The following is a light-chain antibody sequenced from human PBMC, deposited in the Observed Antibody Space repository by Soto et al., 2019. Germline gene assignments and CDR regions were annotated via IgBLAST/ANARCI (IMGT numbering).Light chain of an antibody. CDR2: GAS. CDR3: QQYGSSPMYT. CDR1: QSVASSY. V-gene: IGKV3-20*01. Sequence: EIVLTQSPGTLSLSPGERATLSCRASQSVASSYLAWYQQNPGQPPRLLIYGASSRATGIPDRFSGSGSGTDFTLTISRLEPEDLAVYYCQQYGSSPMYTFGQGTKLEIK. J-gene: IGKJ2*01.